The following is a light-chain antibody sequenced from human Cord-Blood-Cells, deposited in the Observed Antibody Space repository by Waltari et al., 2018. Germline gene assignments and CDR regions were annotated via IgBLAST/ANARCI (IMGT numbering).Light chain of an antibody. Sequence: QSVLTQPPSASGTPGQRVTISCSGSSSNIGSNYVYWYQQLPGTAPKLLIYRNNRRPSGVPDRFSGSKSGTSASLAISGLRSEDEADYYCAAWDDSLSGVVFGGWTKLTVL. J-gene: IGLJ2*01. CDR1: SSNIGSNY. CDR2: RNN. V-gene: IGLV1-47*01. CDR3: AAWDDSLSGVV.